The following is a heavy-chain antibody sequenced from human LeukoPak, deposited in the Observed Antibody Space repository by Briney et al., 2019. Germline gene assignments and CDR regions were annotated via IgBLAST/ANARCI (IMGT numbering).Heavy chain of an antibody. CDR1: ALTFSSYW. J-gene: IGHJ6*03. Sequence: GGSLRLSCAASALTFSSYWMSWVRQAPGKGLEWVANIKQDGSEKYYVDSVKGRFTISRDNAKNSLYLQMNSLRAEDTAVYYCARAAGSGSYYNAYHYYYYYYMDVWGKGTTVTVSS. D-gene: IGHD3-10*01. V-gene: IGHV3-7*01. CDR3: ARAAGSGSYYNAYHYYYYYYMDV. CDR2: IKQDGSEK.